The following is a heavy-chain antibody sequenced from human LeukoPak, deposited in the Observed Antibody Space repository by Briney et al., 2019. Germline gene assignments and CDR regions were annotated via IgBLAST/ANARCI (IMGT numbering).Heavy chain of an antibody. CDR3: ARGPAGVVTPLDY. Sequence: SETLSLTCAVYGGSFSGYYWNWIHQPPGKGLEWIGEINHSGSTNYNPSLKSRVNILVDTSKNQFSLQVSSVTAADTAVYYCARGPAGVVTPLDYWGQGTLVTVSS. J-gene: IGHJ4*02. CDR1: GGSFSGYY. V-gene: IGHV4-34*01. CDR2: INHSGST. D-gene: IGHD3-3*01.